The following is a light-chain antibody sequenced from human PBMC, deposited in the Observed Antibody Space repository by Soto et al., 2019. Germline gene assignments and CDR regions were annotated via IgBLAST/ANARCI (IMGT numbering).Light chain of an antibody. CDR2: GVS. CDR3: CSYISSTNYV. CDR1: TSDVSIYNY. J-gene: IGLJ1*01. Sequence: LTQPASVSGSPGQSITISCTGTTSDVSIYNYVSWYQQHPGKSPKLMIYGVSNRPSGVSNRFSGAKSGHTASLTISGLQVEDEADYYCCSYISSTNYVFGPGTKLTVL. V-gene: IGLV2-14*01.